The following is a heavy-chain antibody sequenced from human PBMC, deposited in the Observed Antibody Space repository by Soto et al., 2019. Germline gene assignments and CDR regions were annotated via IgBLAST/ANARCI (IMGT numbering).Heavy chain of an antibody. J-gene: IGHJ6*02. CDR1: GGSFSDYY. D-gene: IGHD2-15*01. CDR3: WRGVGVQGTVVALATSGMDV. CDR2: TNDSGST. Sequence: SETLSLTCAVYGGSFSDYYWTWIRQSPGKGLEWIGETNDSGSTNHNPSLRSRLIMMANTTNNQFSLTQMTVPTADKAVDYCWRGVGVQGTVVALATSGMDVWGQGTTVTVYS. V-gene: IGHV4-34*01.